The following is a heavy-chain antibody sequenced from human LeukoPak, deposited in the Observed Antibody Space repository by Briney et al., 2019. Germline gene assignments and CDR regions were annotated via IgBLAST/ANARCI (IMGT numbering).Heavy chain of an antibody. CDR3: AGGQGWHFDL. CDR2: IKHDASEE. V-gene: IGHV3-7*01. Sequence: PGGSLRLSCAASGFTFSDYYMSWIRQAPGKGLEWVADIKHDASEEHYVASVKGRFSISRDNAKLYLQMNSLRAEDTAVYYCAGGQGWHFDLWGLGTLITVSS. CDR1: GFTFSDYY. D-gene: IGHD2-15*01. J-gene: IGHJ2*01.